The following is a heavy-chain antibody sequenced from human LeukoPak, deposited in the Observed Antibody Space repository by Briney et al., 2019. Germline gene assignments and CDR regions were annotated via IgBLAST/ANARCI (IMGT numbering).Heavy chain of an antibody. CDR2: ISYDGSNK. V-gene: IGHV3-30*07. CDR3: ASLGPSANRYCSGGSCGGYY. CDR1: GFTFSSYA. J-gene: IGHJ4*02. D-gene: IGHD2-15*01. Sequence: GGSLRLSCAASGFTFSSYAMHWVRQAPGKGPEWVAVISYDGSNKYYADSVKGRFTISRDNSKNTLYLQMNSLRAEDTAVYYCASLGPSANRYCSGGSCGGYYWGQGTLVTVSS.